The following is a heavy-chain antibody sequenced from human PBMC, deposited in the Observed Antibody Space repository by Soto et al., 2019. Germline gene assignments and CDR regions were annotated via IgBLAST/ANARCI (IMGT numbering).Heavy chain of an antibody. D-gene: IGHD2-8*01. J-gene: IGHJ4*02. CDR1: GYTFTSYG. V-gene: IGHV1-18*01. CDR2: ISAYNGNT. CDR3: ARDLCCHNGVPWATNDY. Sequence: ASVKVSCKASGYTFTSYGISWVRQAPGQGLEWMGWISAYNGNTNYAQKLQGRVTMTTDTSTSTAYMELRSLRSDDTAVYYCARDLCCHNGVPWATNDYWGQGSLVTVSS.